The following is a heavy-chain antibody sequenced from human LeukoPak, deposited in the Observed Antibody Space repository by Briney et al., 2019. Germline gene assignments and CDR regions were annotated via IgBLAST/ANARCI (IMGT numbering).Heavy chain of an antibody. Sequence: PGGSLRLSCAASGFTFSNYWMSWVRQAPGKGLEWVANIKQDGSEKYYVDSVKGRFTISRDNAKNSLYLQMNSLRAEDTAVYYCARASLLWFGEFGYYFDYWGQGTLVTVSS. V-gene: IGHV3-7*01. D-gene: IGHD3-10*01. J-gene: IGHJ4*02. CDR1: GFTFSNYW. CDR2: IKQDGSEK. CDR3: ARASLLWFGEFGYYFDY.